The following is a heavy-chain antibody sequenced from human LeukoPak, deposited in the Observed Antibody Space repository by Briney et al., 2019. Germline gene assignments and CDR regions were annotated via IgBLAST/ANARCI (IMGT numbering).Heavy chain of an antibody. CDR1: GFTFSSYP. J-gene: IGHJ4*02. CDR2: ISGSGGTT. V-gene: IGHV3-23*01. Sequence: PGGSLRLSCAASGFTFSSYPMSWVRQAPGKGLEWVSAISGSGGTTYYPDSVKGRFTISRDNSKSTLFLQMNSLRAGDTALYYCARPYTSSWYQFDSWGQGALVTVSS. CDR3: ARPYTSSWYQFDS. D-gene: IGHD6-13*01.